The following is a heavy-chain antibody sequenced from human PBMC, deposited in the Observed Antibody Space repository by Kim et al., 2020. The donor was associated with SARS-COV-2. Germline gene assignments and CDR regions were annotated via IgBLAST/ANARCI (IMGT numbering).Heavy chain of an antibody. J-gene: IGHJ6*02. CDR1: GYSFTSYW. Sequence: GESLKISCKGSGYSFTSYWIGWVRQMPGKGLEWMGIIYPGDSDTRYSPSFQGQVTISADKSISTAYLQWSSLKASDTAMYYCARLAYSHTGGNYGMDVWGQGTTVTVSS. CDR3: ARLAYSHTGGNYGMDV. CDR2: IYPGDSDT. V-gene: IGHV5-51*01. D-gene: IGHD2-15*01.